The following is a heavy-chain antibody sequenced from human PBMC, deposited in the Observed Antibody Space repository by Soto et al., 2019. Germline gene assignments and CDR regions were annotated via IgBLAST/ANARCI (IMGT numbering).Heavy chain of an antibody. D-gene: IGHD3-22*01. CDR2: ISSSSSTI. CDR3: ARDYSYYYDSSGYGY. CDR1: GFTFSSYS. Sequence: PVGSLRLSCAASGFTFSSYSMNWVRQAPGKGLEWVSYISSSSSTIYYADSVKGRFTISRDNAKNSLYLQMNSLRDEDTAVYYCARDYSYYYDSSGYGYWGQGTLVTVS. V-gene: IGHV3-48*02. J-gene: IGHJ4*02.